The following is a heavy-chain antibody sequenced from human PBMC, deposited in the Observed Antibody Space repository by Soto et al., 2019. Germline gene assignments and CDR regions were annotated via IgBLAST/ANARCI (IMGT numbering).Heavy chain of an antibody. Sequence: SGPTLVNPTQTLTLTCTFSGFSLSTSGMCVSWIRQPPGKALEWLALIDWDDDKYYSTSLKTRLTISKDTSKNQVVLTMTNMDPVDTATYYCARSIRYSSSEMYYFDYWGQGXLVTVYS. CDR2: IDWDDDK. V-gene: IGHV2-70*01. CDR1: GFSLSTSGMC. J-gene: IGHJ4*02. D-gene: IGHD6-13*01. CDR3: ARSIRYSSSEMYYFDY.